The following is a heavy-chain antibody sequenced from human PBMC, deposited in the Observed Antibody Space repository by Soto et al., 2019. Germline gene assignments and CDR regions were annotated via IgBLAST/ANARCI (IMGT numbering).Heavy chain of an antibody. Sequence: VQLLESGGGLVQPGGSLRLSCAASGFPLSTYGMTWVRQAPGKGLEWVSAITGTGGNTYYVDSVKGRFTSSRDNSKNMLYLRVNSLRVEDTAVYYCARIRGYWYGLDVWGQGTTVTVSS. CDR1: GFPLSTYG. V-gene: IGHV3-23*01. J-gene: IGHJ6*02. CDR2: ITGTGGNT. CDR3: ARIRGYWYGLDV.